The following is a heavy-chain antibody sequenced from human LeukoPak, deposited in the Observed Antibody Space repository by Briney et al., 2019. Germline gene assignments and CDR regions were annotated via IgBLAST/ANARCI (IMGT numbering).Heavy chain of an antibody. CDR3: AKDYSPLTTTLMFDY. D-gene: IGHD4-11*01. CDR2: ISYDGSNK. Sequence: GGSLRLSCAASGFTFSSYGMHWVRQAPGKGLEWVAVISYDGSNKYYADSVTGRFTISRDNSKNTLYLQMNSLRAEDTAVYYCAKDYSPLTTTLMFDYSGQGTLVTASS. V-gene: IGHV3-30*18. J-gene: IGHJ4*02. CDR1: GFTFSSYG.